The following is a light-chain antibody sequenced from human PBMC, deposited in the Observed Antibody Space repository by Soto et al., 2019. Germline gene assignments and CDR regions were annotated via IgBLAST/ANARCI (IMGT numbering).Light chain of an antibody. CDR1: SSNIGNNA. CDR3: AAWDDSLRGHWA. CDR2: SND. J-gene: IGLJ3*02. Sequence: QSVLTQPPSVSEAPRQRVTISCSGSSSNIGNNAVNWYQQLPGKAPKLLIFSNDHRPSGVPDRFSGSKSGTSAYLAISGLRSEDEADYYCAAWDDSLRGHWAFGGGTKLTVL. V-gene: IGLV1-36*01.